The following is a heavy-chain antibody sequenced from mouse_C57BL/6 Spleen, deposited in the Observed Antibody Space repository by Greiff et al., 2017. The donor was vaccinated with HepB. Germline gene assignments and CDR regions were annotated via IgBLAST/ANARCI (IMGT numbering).Heavy chain of an antibody. Sequence: QVQLQQPGAELVKPGASVKLSCKASGYTFTSYWMHWVKQRPGQGLEWIGMIHPNSGSTNSNEKFKSKATLTVDKSSSTAYMQLSSLTSEDSAVYYCADYGAYWGQGTLVTVSA. J-gene: IGHJ3*01. CDR3: ADYGAY. V-gene: IGHV1-64*01. CDR2: IHPNSGST. CDR1: GYTFTSYW. D-gene: IGHD1-1*01.